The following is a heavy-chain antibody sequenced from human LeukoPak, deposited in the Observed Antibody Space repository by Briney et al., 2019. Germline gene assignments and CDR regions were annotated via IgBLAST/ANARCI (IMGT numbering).Heavy chain of an antibody. CDR1: GFTFSSFS. CDR2: ISIDGTRE. CDR3: AKEGEGDSWDSLDY. D-gene: IGHD3-16*01. J-gene: IGHJ4*02. V-gene: IGHV3-30*04. Sequence: AGGSLRLSCAASGFTFSSFSMHWVRQAPGQGLEWGTVISIDGTREHYADSVKGRFTISRDNSKSTLYLQMDSLRAEDTAVYYCAKEGEGDSWDSLDYWGQGTLVTVTS.